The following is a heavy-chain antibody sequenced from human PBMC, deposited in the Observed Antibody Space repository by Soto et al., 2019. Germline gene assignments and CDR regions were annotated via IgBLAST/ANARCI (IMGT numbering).Heavy chain of an antibody. D-gene: IGHD2-2*02. V-gene: IGHV1-18*01. CDR3: ARLGDCSSTSCYTSYGMDV. J-gene: IGHJ6*02. CDR1: GYTFTSYG. Sequence: QVQLVQSGAEVKKPGASVKVSCKASGYTFTSYGISWVRQAPGQGLEWMGWISAYNGNTNYAQKLQGRVARTTNTSTRKAYMELGSVRSDDTAVYYCARLGDCSSTSCYTSYGMDVWGQGTTVTVSS. CDR2: ISAYNGNT.